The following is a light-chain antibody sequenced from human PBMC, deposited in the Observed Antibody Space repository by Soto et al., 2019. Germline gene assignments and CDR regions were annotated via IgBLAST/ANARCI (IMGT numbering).Light chain of an antibody. CDR1: PSVSSS. V-gene: IGKV3-11*01. CDR3: QQRSNWPPIT. Sequence: EIVLTQSPATLSLSPGERATLSCRASPSVSSSLAWYQQKPGQAPRLLIYDSSNRATGIPARFSGSGSGTDFTLTISSLEPEDFAVYYCQQRSNWPPITFGQGTLLEIK. J-gene: IGKJ5*01. CDR2: DSS.